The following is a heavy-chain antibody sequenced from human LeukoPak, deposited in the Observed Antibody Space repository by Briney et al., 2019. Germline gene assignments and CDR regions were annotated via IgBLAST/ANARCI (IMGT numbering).Heavy chain of an antibody. CDR3: TRTYYCDSRDYFDY. D-gene: IGHD3-22*01. J-gene: IGHJ4*02. CDR1: GFTFSSYW. CDR2: IKTDGSNT. V-gene: IGHV3-74*01. Sequence: GGSLRLSCAASGFTFSSYWMHWVRQVPGKGLVWVSRIKTDGSNTVYADNVKGRFTISRDNAKNTLYLQMNSLRVEDTAVYYCTRTYYCDSRDYFDYWGQGALVTVSS.